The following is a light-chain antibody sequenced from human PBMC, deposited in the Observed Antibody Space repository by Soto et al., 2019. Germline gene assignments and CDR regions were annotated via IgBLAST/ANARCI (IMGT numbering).Light chain of an antibody. CDR3: QQYNRKRT. CDR2: KES. CDR1: QYISSW. V-gene: IGKV1-5*03. Sequence: DIQMTQSPSTLSASVGDRVTITCRASQYISSWLAWYQQKPGKAPKLLIYKESSLESGVPSRFSGSGSGTEFTLTISSLQPDDFATYYCQQYNRKRTFGQGTKVEIK. J-gene: IGKJ1*01.